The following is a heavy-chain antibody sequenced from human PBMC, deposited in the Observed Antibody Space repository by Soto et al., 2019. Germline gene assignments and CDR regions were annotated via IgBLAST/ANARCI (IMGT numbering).Heavy chain of an antibody. CDR2: INHSGST. D-gene: IGHD6-6*01. J-gene: IGHJ4*02. CDR3: ARALVSSSSGLCFDY. Sequence: QVQLQQWGAGLLKPSETLSLTCAVYGGSFSGYYWSWIRQPPGKGLEWIGEINHSGSTNYNPSLKSRVTLSVDTSKNQFSLKLSSVTAADTAVYYCARALVSSSSGLCFDYWGQGTLVTVSS. V-gene: IGHV4-34*01. CDR1: GGSFSGYY.